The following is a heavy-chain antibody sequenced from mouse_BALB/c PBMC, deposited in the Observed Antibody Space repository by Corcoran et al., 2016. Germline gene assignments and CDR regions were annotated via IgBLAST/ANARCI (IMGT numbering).Heavy chain of an antibody. J-gene: IGHJ4*01. V-gene: IGHV9-3-1*01. CDR2: INTYTGEP. Sequence: QIQLVQSGPELKKPGETVKISCKASGYTFTNYGMNWVKQAPGKGLKWMGWINTYTGEPTYADDFKGRFAFSLETSASTAYLQLNNLKNDDTATYFCAREPYAMDYWGQGTSVTVSS. CDR1: GYTFTNYG. CDR3: AREPYAMDY.